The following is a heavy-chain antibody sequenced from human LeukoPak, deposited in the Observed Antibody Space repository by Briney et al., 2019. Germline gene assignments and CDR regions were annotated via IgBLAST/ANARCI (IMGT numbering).Heavy chain of an antibody. CDR2: MNPNSGGT. CDR3: ARDLSGTYQIDY. CDR1: GYTFTSYY. Sequence: ASVKVSCKASGYTFTSYYMHWVRQAPGQGLEWMGWMNPNSGGTNYPQKFQGRVTMTRDTSINTAYMELSRLRSDDTAVYYCARDLSGTYQIDYWGQGTLVTVSS. V-gene: IGHV1-2*02. D-gene: IGHD3-10*01. J-gene: IGHJ4*02.